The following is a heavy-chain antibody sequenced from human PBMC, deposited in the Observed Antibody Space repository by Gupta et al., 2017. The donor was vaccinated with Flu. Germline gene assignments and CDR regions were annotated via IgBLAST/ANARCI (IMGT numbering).Heavy chain of an antibody. Sequence: SWAASPFSISTNDRNWFRHAPGKGLESVSVIVSGATARYADSVGGRFTISIDDSKNTLHLQMNSLGVDDTAVYYCASDLPSGGVGYWGQGTLVTVSS. CDR3: ASDLPSGGVGY. V-gene: IGHV3-53*01. CDR1: PFSISTND. D-gene: IGHD3-3*01. CDR2: IVSGATA. J-gene: IGHJ4*02.